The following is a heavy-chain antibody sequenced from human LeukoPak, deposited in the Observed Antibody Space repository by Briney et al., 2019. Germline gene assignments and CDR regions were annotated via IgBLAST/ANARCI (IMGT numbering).Heavy chain of an antibody. D-gene: IGHD2-2*01. CDR2: IIPIFGTA. CDR1: GGTFSSYA. CDR3: ARGGCSSTSCYVFWSDP. V-gene: IGHV1-69*05. Sequence: SVKVSCKASGGTFSSYAISWVRQAPGQGLEWMGGIIPIFGTANYAQKVQGRVTITTDESTSTAYMELSSLRSEDTAVYYCARGGCSSTSCYVFWSDPSGQGTLVTASS. J-gene: IGHJ5*02.